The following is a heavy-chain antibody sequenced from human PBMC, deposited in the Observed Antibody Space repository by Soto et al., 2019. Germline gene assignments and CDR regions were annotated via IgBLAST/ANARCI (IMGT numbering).Heavy chain of an antibody. CDR3: ATLRFLEWRDGMDV. CDR2: IYYSGST. V-gene: IGHV4-59*01. Sequence: SETLSLTCTVSGGSISSYYWSWIRQPPGKGLEWIGYIYYSGSTNYNPSLKSRVTISVDTSKNQFSLKLSSVTAADTAVYYCATLRFLEWRDGMDVWGQGTTVTGSS. CDR1: GGSISSYY. J-gene: IGHJ6*02. D-gene: IGHD3-3*01.